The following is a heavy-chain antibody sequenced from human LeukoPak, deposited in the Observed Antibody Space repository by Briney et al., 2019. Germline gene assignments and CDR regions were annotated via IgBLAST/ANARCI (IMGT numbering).Heavy chain of an antibody. D-gene: IGHD2-2*01. Sequence: GGSLRLSCAASGFTFSSYGMNWVRQAPGKGLEWVSSISSSSSYIYYADSVKGRFTISRDNAKNSLYLQMNSLRAEDTAVYYCARTPYCSSTSCPYGMDVWGQGTTVTVSS. CDR2: ISSSSSYI. V-gene: IGHV3-21*01. CDR1: GFTFSSYG. CDR3: ARTPYCSSTSCPYGMDV. J-gene: IGHJ6*02.